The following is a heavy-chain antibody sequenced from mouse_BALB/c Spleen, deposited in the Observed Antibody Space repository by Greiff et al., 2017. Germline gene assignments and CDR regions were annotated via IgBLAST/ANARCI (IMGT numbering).Heavy chain of an antibody. CDR2: IDPENGNT. CDR3: ARFATVVGYYAMDY. CDR1: GFNIKDYY. D-gene: IGHD1-1*01. J-gene: IGHJ4*01. Sequence: VQLKESGAELVRPGALVKLSCKASGFNIKDYYMHWVKQRPEQGLEWIGWIDPENGNTIYDPKFQGKASITADTSSNTAYLQLSSLTSEDTAVYYCARFATVVGYYAMDYWGQGTSVTVSS. V-gene: IGHV14-1*02.